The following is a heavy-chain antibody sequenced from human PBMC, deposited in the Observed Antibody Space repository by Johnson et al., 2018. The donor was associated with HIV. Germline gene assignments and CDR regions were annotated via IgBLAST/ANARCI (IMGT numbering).Heavy chain of an antibody. D-gene: IGHD1-26*01. V-gene: IGHV3-11*04. CDR3: AREPALGGANGGWGAFDS. J-gene: IGHJ3*02. CDR1: GFTFSDYY. CDR2: ISSSGSTI. Sequence: VQLVESGGGLVHPGGSLRLSCAASGFTFSDYYMSWIRQAPGKGLEWVSYISSSGSTIYYADSVKGRFTISRDNAKNSLYLQRNSLRAEDTAVDYCAREPALGGANGGWGAFDSWGQGTLVTGSS.